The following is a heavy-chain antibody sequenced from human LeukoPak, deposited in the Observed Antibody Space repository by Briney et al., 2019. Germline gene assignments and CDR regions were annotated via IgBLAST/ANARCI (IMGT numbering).Heavy chain of an antibody. V-gene: IGHV3-64*02. Sequence: PGGSMRHSCAASGFTFRDYAMYWVRQSPGKGLEYVSVISTDGSRIYYADSVKGRFTISRDNSKNTLYLQMGSLRAEDMAFYYCTRGVAISTSGWYDTFDYWGQGALVTVSS. CDR1: GFTFRDYA. J-gene: IGHJ4*02. CDR3: TRGVAISTSGWYDTFDY. D-gene: IGHD6-19*01. CDR2: ISTDGSRI.